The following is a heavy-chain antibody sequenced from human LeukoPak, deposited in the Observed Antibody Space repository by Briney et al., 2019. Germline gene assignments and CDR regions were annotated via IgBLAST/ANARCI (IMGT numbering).Heavy chain of an antibody. Sequence: PSETLSLTCAVYGGSFSGYYWSWMRQPPGKGLEWIGEINHSGSTNYNPSLKSRVTISVDTSKNQFSLKLSSVTAADTAVYYCARFLAAAGPNWFDPWGQGTLVTVSS. V-gene: IGHV4-34*01. D-gene: IGHD6-13*01. CDR1: GGSFSGYY. CDR2: INHSGST. J-gene: IGHJ5*02. CDR3: ARFLAAAGPNWFDP.